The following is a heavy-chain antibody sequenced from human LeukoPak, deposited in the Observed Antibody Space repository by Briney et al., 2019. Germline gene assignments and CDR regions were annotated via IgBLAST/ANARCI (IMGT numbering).Heavy chain of an antibody. V-gene: IGHV1-3*01. CDR1: GYTFTTYA. CDR3: ARVQLPYSSGWYLAGFDY. Sequence: ASVKVSCKTSGYTFTTYAIHWVRQAPGQRLEWMGLINADDGNTRYSQRFQGRVTITRDTSANTAYMELGSLRFEDTAVYYCARVQLPYSSGWYLAGFDYWGQGTLVTVSS. CDR2: INADDGNT. J-gene: IGHJ4*02. D-gene: IGHD6-19*01.